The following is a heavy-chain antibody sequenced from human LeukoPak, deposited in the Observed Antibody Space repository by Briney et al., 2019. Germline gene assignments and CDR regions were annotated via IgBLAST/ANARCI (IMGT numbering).Heavy chain of an antibody. CDR3: ARDVTIIRAFDI. Sequence: ASVKVSCKASGYTFTSYDINWVRQATGQGLEWMGWMNPNSGNTGYAQKFQGRVTITADESTSTAYMELSSLRSEDTAVYYCARDVTIIRAFDIWGQGTMVTVSS. V-gene: IGHV1-8*01. J-gene: IGHJ3*02. D-gene: IGHD3-9*01. CDR2: MNPNSGNT. CDR1: GYTFTSYD.